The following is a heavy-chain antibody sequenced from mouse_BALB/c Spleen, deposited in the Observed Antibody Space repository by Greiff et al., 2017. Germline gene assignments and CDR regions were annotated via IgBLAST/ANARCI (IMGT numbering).Heavy chain of an antibody. CDR1: GYTFTSYY. D-gene: IGHD1-1*01. J-gene: IGHJ4*01. Sequence: QVQLQQSGAELVKPGASVKLSCKASGYTFTSYYMYWVKQRPGQGLEWIGEINPSNGGTNFNEKFKSKATLTVDKSSSTAYMQLSSLTSEDSAVYYCTRGYYGSRDYAMDYWGQGTSVTVSS. CDR3: TRGYYGSRDYAMDY. CDR2: INPSNGGT. V-gene: IGHV1S81*02.